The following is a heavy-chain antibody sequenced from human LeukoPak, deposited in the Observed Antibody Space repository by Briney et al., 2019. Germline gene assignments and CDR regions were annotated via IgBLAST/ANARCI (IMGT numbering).Heavy chain of an antibody. CDR3: AKDRGAARPLDP. V-gene: IGHV3-23*01. D-gene: IGHD6-6*01. CDR1: GFTFSSYA. Sequence: GGSLRLSCAASGFTFSSYAMSWVRQAPGKGLERVSAISDSGGSTYYADSVKGRFTISRDNSKNTLYLQMNSLRAEDTAVYYCAKDRGAARPLDPWGQGTLVTVSS. CDR2: ISDSGGST. J-gene: IGHJ5*02.